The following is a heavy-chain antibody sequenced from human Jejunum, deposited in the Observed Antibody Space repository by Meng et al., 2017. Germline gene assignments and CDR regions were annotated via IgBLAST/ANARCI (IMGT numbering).Heavy chain of an antibody. V-gene: IGHV4-34*01. CDR1: GESFTNYY. CDR3: ARAQERAKSGY. J-gene: IGHJ4*02. Sequence: VHQQQWGAGRLKHSETLSITCAVAGESFTNYYWNWFRQPPGKGLEWIGEVNHNEDTNYNPSLKSRVTISVDMSKNQFSLKLISVTAADTAVYYCARAQERAKSGYWGQGTLVTVSS. CDR2: VNHNEDT. D-gene: IGHD4/OR15-4a*01.